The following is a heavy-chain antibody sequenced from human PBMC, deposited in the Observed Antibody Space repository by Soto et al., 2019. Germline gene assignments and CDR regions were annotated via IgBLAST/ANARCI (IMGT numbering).Heavy chain of an antibody. V-gene: IGHV3-23*01. Sequence: GGSLRLSCAASGFTFSSYAMSWGRQAPGKGLEWVSAISGSGGSTYYADSVKGRFTISRDNSKNTLYLQMNSLRAEDTAVYYCAKDQPPYYYDSSGFFDYWGQGTLVTVSS. D-gene: IGHD3-22*01. CDR2: ISGSGGST. CDR3: AKDQPPYYYDSSGFFDY. J-gene: IGHJ4*02. CDR1: GFTFSSYA.